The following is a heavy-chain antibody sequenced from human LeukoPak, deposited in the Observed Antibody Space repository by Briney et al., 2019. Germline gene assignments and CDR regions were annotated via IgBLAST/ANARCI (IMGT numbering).Heavy chain of an antibody. D-gene: IGHD2-2*01. CDR2: IKEDGSEK. CDR3: ARRALRYCSSTSCPAQYYGVDV. CDR1: GFIFSSYW. Sequence: GGSLRLSCAASGFIFSSYWMSWVRQAPGKGLEWVANIKEDGSEKYYVDSVKGRFTISRDNAKNSLYLQTNSLRAEDTAVYYCARRALRYCSSTSCPAQYYGVDVWGKGTTVTVS. V-gene: IGHV3-7*03. J-gene: IGHJ6*04.